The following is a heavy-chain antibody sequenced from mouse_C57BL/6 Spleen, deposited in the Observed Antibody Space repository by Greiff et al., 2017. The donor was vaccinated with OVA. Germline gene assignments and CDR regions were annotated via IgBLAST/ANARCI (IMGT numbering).Heavy chain of an antibody. D-gene: IGHD3-3*01. CDR2: IDPETGGT. J-gene: IGHJ2*01. Sequence: QVQLKQSGAELVRPGASVTLSCKASGYTFTDYEMHWVKQTPVPGLEWIGAIDPETGGTAYNQKFKGKAILTADKSSSTAYMELRSLTSEDSAVYYCTKGGGRGYFDYWGQGTTLTVSS. CDR1: GYTFTDYE. V-gene: IGHV1-15*01. CDR3: TKGGGRGYFDY.